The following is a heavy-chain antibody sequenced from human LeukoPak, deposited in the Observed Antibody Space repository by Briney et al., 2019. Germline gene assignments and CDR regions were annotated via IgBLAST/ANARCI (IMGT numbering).Heavy chain of an antibody. CDR3: AGDEAGTNQLDY. D-gene: IGHD6-19*01. J-gene: IGHJ4*02. Sequence: GRSLRLSCAASGFTFSSYAMHWVRQAPGKGLEWVAVISYDGSNKYYADSVKGRFTISRDNSKNTLYLQMNSLRAEDTAVYYCAGDEAGTNQLDYWGQGTLVTFSS. CDR2: ISYDGSNK. CDR1: GFTFSSYA. V-gene: IGHV3-30*04.